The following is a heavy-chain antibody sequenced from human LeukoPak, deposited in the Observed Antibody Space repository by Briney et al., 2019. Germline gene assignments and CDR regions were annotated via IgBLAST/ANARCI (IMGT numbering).Heavy chain of an antibody. CDR3: ARSDYGMDV. CDR1: GCSISSGSYY. V-gene: IGHV4-61*02. CDR2: IYTSGST. J-gene: IGHJ6*02. Sequence: SETLSLTCTVSGCSISSGSYYWSWIRQPAGKGLEWIGRIYTSGSTNYNPSLKSRVNISVDTSKNQFSLKLSSVTAADTAVYYCARSDYGMDVWGQGTTVTVSS.